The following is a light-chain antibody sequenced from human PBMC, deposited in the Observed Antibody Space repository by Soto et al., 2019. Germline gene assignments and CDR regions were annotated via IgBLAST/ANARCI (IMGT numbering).Light chain of an antibody. J-gene: IGKJ4*01. Sequence: EIVLTQSPGTLSLSPGERATLSCRASQSVSSGSLAWYQQKPGQAPRLLIYDASSRATGIPDRFSGSGSGTDFALTISRLEPEDFAVYYCQQYGSSLLTFGGGTKVEIK. CDR3: QQYGSSLLT. CDR2: DAS. V-gene: IGKV3-20*01. CDR1: QSVSSGS.